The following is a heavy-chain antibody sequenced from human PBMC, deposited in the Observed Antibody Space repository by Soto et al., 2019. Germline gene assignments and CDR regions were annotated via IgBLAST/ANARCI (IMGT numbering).Heavy chain of an antibody. J-gene: IGHJ4*02. Sequence: SETLSLTCTVSGGSTSSSSYNWGWIRQPPGKGLEWIGSISYSGSNYYNPSLKSRVTISVDTSKNQFSLKLSSVTAADTAVYYCARQMVRGVSPGLVDYWGQG. CDR1: GGSTSSSSYN. D-gene: IGHD3-10*01. CDR3: ARQMVRGVSPGLVDY. V-gene: IGHV4-39*01. CDR2: ISYSGSN.